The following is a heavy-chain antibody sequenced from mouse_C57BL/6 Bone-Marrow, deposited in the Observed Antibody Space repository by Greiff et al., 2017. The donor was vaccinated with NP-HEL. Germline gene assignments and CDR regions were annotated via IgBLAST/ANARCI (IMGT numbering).Heavy chain of an antibody. V-gene: IGHV5-6*01. CDR2: ISSGGSYT. D-gene: IGHD4-1*01. J-gene: IGHJ3*01. CDR3: ARHPNWDRFAY. Sequence: EVQVVESGGDLVKPGGSLKLSCAASGFTFSSYGMSWVRQTPDKRLEWVATISSGGSYTYYPDSVKGRFTISRDNAKNTLYLQMSSLKSEDTARYYCARHPNWDRFAYWGQGTLVTVSA. CDR1: GFTFSSYG.